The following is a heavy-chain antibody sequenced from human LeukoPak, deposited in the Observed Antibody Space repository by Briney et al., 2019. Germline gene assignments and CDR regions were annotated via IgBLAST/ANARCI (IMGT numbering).Heavy chain of an antibody. V-gene: IGHV3-48*01. CDR3: ASANYDFWSEENWFDP. CDR2: ISGSGGII. D-gene: IGHD3-3*01. CDR1: GFTFNTYT. J-gene: IGHJ5*02. Sequence: PGGSLRLSCAASGFTFNTYTMNWVRQAPGKGLEWVSYISGSGGIIDYADSVRGRFTISRDNAKNSLYLQMNSLRAEDTAVYYCASANYDFWSEENWFDPWGQGTLVTVSS.